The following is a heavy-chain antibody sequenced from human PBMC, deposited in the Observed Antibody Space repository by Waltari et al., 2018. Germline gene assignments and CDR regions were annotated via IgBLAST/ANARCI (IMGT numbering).Heavy chain of an antibody. CDR1: EFTSNDYA. CDR2: IYWNSDRI. J-gene: IGHJ4*02. D-gene: IGHD1-7*01. V-gene: IGHV3-9*02. CDR3: IKETTTGGLDY. Sequence: EVQLVESGGGLVQSGSSLRLACAASEFTSNDYAMHWVRQTPGKGLAWVSGIYWNSDRIDYVDSVRGRFTISRDNAKISLYLQMNSLRAEDTALYYCIKETTTGGLDYWGQGTLVTVSS.